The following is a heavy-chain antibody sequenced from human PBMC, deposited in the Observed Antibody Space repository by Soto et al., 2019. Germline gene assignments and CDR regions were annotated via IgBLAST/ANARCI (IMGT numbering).Heavy chain of an antibody. CDR2: IYPGDSET. J-gene: IGHJ4*02. CDR1: GYSFTTSW. Sequence: EVQLVQSGAEVKKPGESLQISCQGSGYSFTTSWIGWVRQMPGKGLEWLGMIYPGDSETRYSPSFQGQVTISADKSISTAYLQWSSLKASDTAMYYCARQSYTSGCYAYWGQGTLVTVSS. D-gene: IGHD6-19*01. V-gene: IGHV5-51*01. CDR3: ARQSYTSGCYAY.